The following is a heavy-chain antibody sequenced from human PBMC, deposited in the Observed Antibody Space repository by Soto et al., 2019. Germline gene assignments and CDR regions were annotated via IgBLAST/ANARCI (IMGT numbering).Heavy chain of an antibody. Sequence: ASVKVSCKASGYTFTGYYMHWVRQAPGQGLEWMGWINPNSGGTNYAQKFQGWVTMTRDTSISTAYMELSRLRSDDTAVYYCARDHGEDYYYYMDVWGKGTTVTISS. CDR1: GYTFTGYY. D-gene: IGHD4-17*01. CDR2: INPNSGGT. J-gene: IGHJ6*03. V-gene: IGHV1-2*04. CDR3: ARDHGEDYYYYMDV.